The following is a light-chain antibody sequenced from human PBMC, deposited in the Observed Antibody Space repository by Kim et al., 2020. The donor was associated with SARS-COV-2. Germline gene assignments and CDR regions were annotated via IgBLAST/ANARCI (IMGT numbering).Light chain of an antibody. J-gene: IGKJ4*01. CDR2: DAS. V-gene: IGKV3-11*01. CDR1: QSVSNY. CDR3: QHRANWPIT. Sequence: SPGERVTLSGRASQSVSNYLVWYQQKPGQAPRLLISDASNRATGIPARFSGSGSGTDFTLTISSLEPEDFAVYYCQHRANWPITFGGGTKVDIK.